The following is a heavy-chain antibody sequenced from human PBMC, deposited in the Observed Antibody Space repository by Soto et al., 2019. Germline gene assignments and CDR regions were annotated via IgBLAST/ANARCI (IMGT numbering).Heavy chain of an antibody. Sequence: VGSLRLSCAASGFTFSDYYMSWIRQAPGKGLEWVSYISSSGSTIYYADSVKGRFTISRDNAKSSLYLQMNSLRAEDTAVYYCARGQRALITYGPFDPWGQGTLVTVSS. V-gene: IGHV3-11*01. D-gene: IGHD4-17*01. J-gene: IGHJ5*02. CDR1: GFTFSDYY. CDR3: ARGQRALITYGPFDP. CDR2: ISSSGSTI.